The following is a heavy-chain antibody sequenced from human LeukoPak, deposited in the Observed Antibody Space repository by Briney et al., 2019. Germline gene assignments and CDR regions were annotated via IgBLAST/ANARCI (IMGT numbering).Heavy chain of an antibody. V-gene: IGHV1-69*05. D-gene: IGHD2-2*01. Sequence: SVKVSCKASGGTFSSYAISWVRQAPGQGLEWMGGIIPIFGTANYAQKFQGRVTITTDGSTSTAYMELSSLRSEDTAVYYCAREGLDVVVPAAMLGDYYYYYYMDVWGKGTTVTVSS. CDR3: AREGLDVVVPAAMLGDYYYYYYMDV. CDR2: IIPIFGTA. CDR1: GGTFSSYA. J-gene: IGHJ6*03.